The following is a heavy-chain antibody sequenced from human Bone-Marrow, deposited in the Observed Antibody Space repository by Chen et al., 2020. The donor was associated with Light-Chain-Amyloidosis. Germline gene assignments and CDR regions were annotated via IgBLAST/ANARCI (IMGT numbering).Heavy chain of an antibody. CDR1: GSTFPNDW. V-gene: IGHV5-51*01. Sequence: EVQLEQSGPEVKQPGESLKNSCKGSGSTFPNDWIGGVRQRPGKGLEWMGVIYPDDSDARYSPSFEGQVTISADKSITTAYLQWRSLKASDTAMYYCARRRDGYNFDYWGQGTLVTVSS. CDR2: IYPDDSDA. D-gene: IGHD5-12*01. CDR3: ARRRDGYNFDY. J-gene: IGHJ4*02.